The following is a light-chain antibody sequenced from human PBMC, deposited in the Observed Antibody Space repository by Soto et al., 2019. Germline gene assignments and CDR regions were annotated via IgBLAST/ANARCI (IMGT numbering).Light chain of an antibody. J-gene: IGKJ5*01. CDR3: PQYNNWPVT. Sequence: EIEMTQSPAPLSVSPGETTTLSCRATQRINSGVAGYQQKVVQTPRRLSHGASTRAAGIVAGFSGSRSGTKFTLSIIGLQSEEFATYYCPQYNNWPVTFGGGTRLEI. CDR2: GAS. CDR1: QRINSG. V-gene: IGKV3D-15*01.